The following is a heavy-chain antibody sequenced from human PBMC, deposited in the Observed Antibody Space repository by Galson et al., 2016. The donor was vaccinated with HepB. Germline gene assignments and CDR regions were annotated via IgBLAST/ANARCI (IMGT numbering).Heavy chain of an antibody. D-gene: IGHD1-1*01. J-gene: IGHJ6*02. CDR2: MSGNGGTT. V-gene: IGHV3-23*01. Sequence: SLRLSCAASGFTFSSYAMSWVRQAPGKGLEWVSAMSGNGGTTYYADPVKGRFTILRDNSKNTVYLQVNSLRAEDTAVYFCAKQSPGRTGVPPYYYYYYGIDVWGPGTTVTVSS. CDR3: AKQSPGRTGVPPYYYYYYGIDV. CDR1: GFTFSSYA.